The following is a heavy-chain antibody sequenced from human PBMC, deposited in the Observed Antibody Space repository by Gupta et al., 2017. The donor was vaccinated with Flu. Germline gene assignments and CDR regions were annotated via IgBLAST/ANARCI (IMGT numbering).Heavy chain of an antibody. CDR3: ARDFSYSRRRPYFDY. J-gene: IGHJ4*02. V-gene: IGHV1-2*02. Sequence: VQSGAEAKKPGASVKVSCQASGYTFTGYNMHWVRQAPGQGLEWMGWINPDSGGTNYAQKFRGRVTMTRDTSMSTAYMELSRLRSDDTAVYYCARDFSYSRRRPYFDYWGQGTLVTVSS. CDR1: GYTFTGYN. CDR2: INPDSGGT. D-gene: IGHD2-21*01.